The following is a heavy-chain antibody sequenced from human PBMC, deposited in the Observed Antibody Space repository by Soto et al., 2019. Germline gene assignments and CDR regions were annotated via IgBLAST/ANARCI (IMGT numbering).Heavy chain of an antibody. Sequence: GGSLRLSCAASGFTFSSYAMSWVRQAPGKGLEWVSAISGSGGSTYYADPVKGRFTISRDNSKNTLYLQMNSLRAEDTAVYYCAKTLTYSSSWEPDYGMDVWGQGTTVTVSS. CDR2: ISGSGGST. V-gene: IGHV3-23*01. J-gene: IGHJ6*02. D-gene: IGHD6-13*01. CDR1: GFTFSSYA. CDR3: AKTLTYSSSWEPDYGMDV.